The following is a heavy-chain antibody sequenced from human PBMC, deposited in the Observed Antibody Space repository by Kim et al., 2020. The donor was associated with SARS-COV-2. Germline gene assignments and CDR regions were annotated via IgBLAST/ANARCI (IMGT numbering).Heavy chain of an antibody. Sequence: GGSLRLSCAASRFTSDFDDYAMNWVRQPPGKGLEWVSGISWNSGSIAYADSVKGRFTISRDNAKNSLYLQMNNLRTEDTAVYYCAKSRLAEAGRGDWLDPWGQGTLVTVSS. J-gene: IGHJ5*02. CDR1: RFTSDFDDYA. V-gene: IGHV3-9*01. CDR3: AKSRLAEAGRGDWLDP. CDR2: ISWNSGSI. D-gene: IGHD6-13*01.